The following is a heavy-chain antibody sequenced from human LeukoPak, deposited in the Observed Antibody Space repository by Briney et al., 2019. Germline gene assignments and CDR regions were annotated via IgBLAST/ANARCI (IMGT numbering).Heavy chain of an antibody. CDR2: ISGDGGST. D-gene: IGHD3-22*01. J-gene: IGHJ4*02. Sequence: GGSLRLSCAASGFTFDDYAMHWVRQAPGKGLEWVSLISGDGGSTYYADSVKGRFTISRDNSKNSLYLQMNSLRTEDTALYYCAKALADRDLPYYYDSSGYYLVLGYWGQGTLVTVPS. CDR3: AKALADRDLPYYYDSSGYYLVLGY. CDR1: GFTFDDYA. V-gene: IGHV3-43*02.